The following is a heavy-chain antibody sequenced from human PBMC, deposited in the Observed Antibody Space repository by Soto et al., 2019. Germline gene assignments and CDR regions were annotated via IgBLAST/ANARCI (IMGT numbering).Heavy chain of an antibody. CDR3: ANAVYCSGGSCYHPFDY. Sequence: PGGSLRLSCAASGFTFSSYAMSWVRQAPGKGLEWVSAISGSGGSTYYADSVKGRFTISRDNSKNTLYLQMNSLRAEDTAVYYCANAVYCSGGSCYHPFDYWGQGTLVTVSS. CDR1: GFTFSSYA. J-gene: IGHJ4*02. V-gene: IGHV3-23*01. D-gene: IGHD2-15*01. CDR2: ISGSGGST.